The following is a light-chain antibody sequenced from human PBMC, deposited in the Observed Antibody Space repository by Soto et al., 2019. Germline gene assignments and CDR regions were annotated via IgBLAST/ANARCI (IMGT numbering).Light chain of an antibody. J-gene: IGLJ1*01. CDR2: EVT. CDR1: SGDIGSYNR. V-gene: IGLV2-14*01. Sequence: QSVLTQPPSVSVSPGQSITISCTGTSGDIGSYNRVSWYQQHPGKAPKLIIYEVTERPSGVSNRFSGSKSGNTASLTISGLQAEDEAEYYCSSYTNINTRACVFGTGTQVTVL. CDR3: SSYTNINTRACV.